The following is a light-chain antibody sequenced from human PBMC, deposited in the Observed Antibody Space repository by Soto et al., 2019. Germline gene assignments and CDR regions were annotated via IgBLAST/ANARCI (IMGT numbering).Light chain of an antibody. Sequence: QSALTQPPSASGSPGQSVTISCTGTSSDVGVYNYVSWYQQHPGKAPKLMISDDSKRPSGVPDRFSGSKSGNTASLTVSGLQAEDEVDYYCSLFAGNNILLFGGGTKLPS. CDR2: DDS. CDR3: SLFAGNNILL. CDR1: SSDVGVYNY. V-gene: IGLV2-8*01. J-gene: IGLJ2*01.